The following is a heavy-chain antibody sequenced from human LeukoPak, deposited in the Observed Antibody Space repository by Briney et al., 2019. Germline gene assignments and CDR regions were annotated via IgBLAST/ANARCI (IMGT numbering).Heavy chain of an antibody. CDR2: INHSGST. CDR1: GGSFSGYY. D-gene: IGHD5-18*01. J-gene: IGHJ6*02. Sequence: SETLSLTCAVYGGSFSGYYWSWIRQPPGKGLEWIGEINHSGSTNYNPSLKSRVTISVDTSKNQFSLKLSSATAADTAVYYCARGQVNTAGYYYYGMDVWGQGTTVTVSS. CDR3: ARGQVNTAGYYYYGMDV. V-gene: IGHV4-34*01.